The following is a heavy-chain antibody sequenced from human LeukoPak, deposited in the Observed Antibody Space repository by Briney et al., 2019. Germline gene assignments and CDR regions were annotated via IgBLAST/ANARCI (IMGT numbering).Heavy chain of an antibody. CDR1: GFTFSSYA. V-gene: IGHV3-30*04. CDR2: ISYDGSNK. CDR3: ARANIVLMVFTSFDP. J-gene: IGHJ5*02. D-gene: IGHD2-8*01. Sequence: GGSLRLSCAASGFTFSSYAMHWVRQAPGKGLEWVAVISYDGSNKYYADSVKGRFTISRDNSKNTLYLQMNSLRAEDTAVYYCARANIVLMVFTSFDPWGQGTLVTVSS.